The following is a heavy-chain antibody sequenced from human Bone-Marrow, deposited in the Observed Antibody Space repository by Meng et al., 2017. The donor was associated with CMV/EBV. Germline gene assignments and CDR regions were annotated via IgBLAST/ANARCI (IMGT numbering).Heavy chain of an antibody. J-gene: IGHJ6*02. CDR2: INPNSGGT. CDR1: GYTFTSYG. Sequence: ASVKVSCKASGYTFTSYGISWVRQAPGQGLEWMGWINPNSGGTNYAQKFQGRVTMTRDTSISTAYMELSRLRSDDTAVYYCARDQKHCSSTSCYRDYGMDVWGQGTTVTVSS. D-gene: IGHD2-2*02. CDR3: ARDQKHCSSTSCYRDYGMDV. V-gene: IGHV1-2*02.